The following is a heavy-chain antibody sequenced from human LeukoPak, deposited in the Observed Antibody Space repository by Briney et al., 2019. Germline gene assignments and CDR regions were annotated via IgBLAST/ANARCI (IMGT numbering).Heavy chain of an antibody. CDR1: GGSISSSSYY. CDR3: ASKGRGAARLGYDY. CDR2: INHSGST. V-gene: IGHV4-39*07. D-gene: IGHD6-6*01. Sequence: SETLSLTCTVSGGSISSSSYYWSWIRQPPGKGLEWTGEINHSGSTNYNPSLKSRVTISVDTSKNQCSLKLSSVTAADTAVYYCASKGRGAARLGYDYWGQGTLVTVSS. J-gene: IGHJ4*02.